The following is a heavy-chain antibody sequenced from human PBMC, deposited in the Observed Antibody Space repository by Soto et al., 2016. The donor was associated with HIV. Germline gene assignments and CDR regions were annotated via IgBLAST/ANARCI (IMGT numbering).Heavy chain of an antibody. CDR1: GGSISSYY. J-gene: IGHJ6*02. CDR3: ARGRGWLLNYYYYAMDV. CDR2: IYSSGST. D-gene: IGHD2-15*01. V-gene: IGHV4-59*01. Sequence: QVQLQESGPGLVKPSETLSLTCTVSGGSISSYYWSWIRQPPGKGLEWIGYIYSSGSTNYNPSLKSRVTISVDTSKSQFSLKLSSVTAADTAVYYCARGRGWLLNYYYYAMDVWGQGTTVTVSS.